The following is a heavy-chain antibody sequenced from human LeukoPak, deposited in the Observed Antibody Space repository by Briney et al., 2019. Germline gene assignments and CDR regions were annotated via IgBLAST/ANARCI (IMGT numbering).Heavy chain of an antibody. Sequence: GGSLRLSCAASGFTFDDYAMHWVRQAPGKGLEWVSGISWNSGSIGYADSVKGRFTISRDNAKNSLYLQMNSLRAEDTALYYCAKDGGTIGNYYYGMDVWGQGTTVTVCS. CDR2: ISWNSGSI. J-gene: IGHJ6*02. V-gene: IGHV3-9*01. D-gene: IGHD3-3*01. CDR1: GFTFDDYA. CDR3: AKDGGTIGNYYYGMDV.